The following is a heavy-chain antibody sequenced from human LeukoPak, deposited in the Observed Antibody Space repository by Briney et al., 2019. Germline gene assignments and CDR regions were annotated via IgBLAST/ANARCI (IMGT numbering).Heavy chain of an antibody. CDR2: ISQSGST. V-gene: IGHV4-34*01. CDR1: GGSFSNYF. J-gene: IGHJ4*02. CDR3: ALSTTRVTTRTLDH. Sequence: SETLSLTCAVHGGSFSNYFWTWIRQPPGKGLEWIGEISQSGSTRYNPSLEGRVSISVDMSNNQSPLRLSSVTAADTAIYFCALSTTRVTTRTLDHWGQGTLVTVSS. D-gene: IGHD4-17*01.